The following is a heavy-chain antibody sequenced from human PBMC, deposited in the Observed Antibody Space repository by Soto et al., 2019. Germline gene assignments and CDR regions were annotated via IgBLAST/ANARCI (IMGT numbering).Heavy chain of an antibody. V-gene: IGHV3-23*03. CDR3: TKDRVPQRIYSFDY. D-gene: IGHD2-15*01. Sequence: GGSLRLSCAASGFSFSAYSMNWVRQTPGRGLEWVSFIDLSGTTTYYRDSVKGRFTIFKDKSRNTVYLQMRSLTVEDAAIYYCTKDRVPQRIYSFDYWGPGALVTVSS. J-gene: IGHJ4*02. CDR1: GFSFSAYS. CDR2: IDLSGTTT.